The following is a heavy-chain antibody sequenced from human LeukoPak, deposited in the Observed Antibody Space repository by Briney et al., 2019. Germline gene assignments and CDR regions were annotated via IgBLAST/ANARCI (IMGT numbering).Heavy chain of an antibody. J-gene: IGHJ4*02. CDR2: ISGSGGNT. D-gene: IGHD6-6*01. V-gene: IGHV3-23*01. CDR1: GFPFNLHA. Sequence: PGGSLRLSCAASGFPFNLHAMSWVRQSPGRGLEWVSAISGSGGNTYYADSVEGRFTISRDNSKNTLYLQMNSLRAEDTAVYYCARESSIAARRVGYWGQGTLVTVSS. CDR3: ARESSIAARRVGY.